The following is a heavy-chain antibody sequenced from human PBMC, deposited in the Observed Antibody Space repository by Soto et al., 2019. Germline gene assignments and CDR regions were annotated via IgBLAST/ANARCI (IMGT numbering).Heavy chain of an antibody. V-gene: IGHV4-34*01. CDR3: ARDRRVSYYYYYGMDV. CDR1: GGSFSGYY. Sequence: QVQLQQWGAGLLKPSETLSLTCAVYGGSFSGYYWSWIRQPPGKGLEWIGEINHSGSTNYNPSLKSRDTIPVDTSKNQFSLKLSSVTAADTAVYYCARDRRVSYYYYYGMDVWGQGTTVTVSS. D-gene: IGHD6-13*01. J-gene: IGHJ6*02. CDR2: INHSGST.